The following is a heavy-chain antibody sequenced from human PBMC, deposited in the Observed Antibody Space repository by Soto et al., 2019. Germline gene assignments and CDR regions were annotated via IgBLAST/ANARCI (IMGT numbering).Heavy chain of an antibody. CDR2: INPNSGGT. CDR3: ARAPSIAAAAVNWFDP. J-gene: IGHJ5*02. CDR1: GYTFTGYY. V-gene: IGHV1-2*02. D-gene: IGHD6-13*01. Sequence: ASVKVSCKASGYTFTGYYMHWVRQAPGQGLEWMGWINPNSGGTNYAQKFQGRVTMTRDTSISTAYMELSRLRSDDTAGYYCARAPSIAAAAVNWFDPGGKGTLVTFPS.